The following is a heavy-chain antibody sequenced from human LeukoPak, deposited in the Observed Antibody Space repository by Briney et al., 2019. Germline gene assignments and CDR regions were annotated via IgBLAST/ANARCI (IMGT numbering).Heavy chain of an antibody. V-gene: IGHV1-69*13. CDR2: IIPIFGTA. J-gene: IGHJ3*02. CDR1: GGTFSSYA. Sequence: SVKVSCKASGGTFSSYAISWVRQAPGQGLEWMGGIIPIFGTANYAQKFQGRVTITADESTSTAYMELSSLRSEDTAVYYCASTADNITIFGVVIFGAFDIWGQGTMVTVSS. D-gene: IGHD3-3*01. CDR3: ASTADNITIFGVVIFGAFDI.